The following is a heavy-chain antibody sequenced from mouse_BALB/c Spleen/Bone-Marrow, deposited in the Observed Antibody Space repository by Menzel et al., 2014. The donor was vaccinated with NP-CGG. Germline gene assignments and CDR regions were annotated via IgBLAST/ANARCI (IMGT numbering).Heavy chain of an antibody. V-gene: IGHV5-6-4*01. Sequence: EVQLVESGGGLVKPGGSLKLSCAASGFTFSSYTMSWVRQTPEKRLEWVATISSGGSYTYYPDSMKGRFTISRDNAKNTLYLQMSSLKSEDTAMYYCTRDLYDGYYYYAMDYWGQGTSVTVSS. D-gene: IGHD2-3*01. CDR2: ISSGGSYT. CDR3: TRDLYDGYYYYAMDY. CDR1: GFTFSSYT. J-gene: IGHJ4*01.